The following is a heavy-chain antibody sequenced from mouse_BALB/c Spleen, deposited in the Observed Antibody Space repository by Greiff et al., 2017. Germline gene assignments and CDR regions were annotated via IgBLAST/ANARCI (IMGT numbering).Heavy chain of an antibody. CDR3: AGLGGLRLDRYWYFDV. Sequence: QVQLKQSGAELMKPGASVKISCKATGYTFSSYWIEWVKQRPGHGLEWIGEILPGSGSTNYNEKFKGQATFTADTSSNTAYMQLSSLTSEDSAVYYCAGLGGLRLDRYWYFDVWGAGTTVTVSS. CDR1: GYTFSSYW. V-gene: IGHV1-9*01. D-gene: IGHD2-4*01. J-gene: IGHJ1*01. CDR2: ILPGSGST.